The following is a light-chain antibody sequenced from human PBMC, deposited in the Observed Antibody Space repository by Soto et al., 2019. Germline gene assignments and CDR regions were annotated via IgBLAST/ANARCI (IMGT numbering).Light chain of an antibody. CDR3: QQRTDRPPWT. CDR1: QSVDID. V-gene: IGKV3D-15*01. CDR2: GAS. J-gene: IGKJ1*01. Sequence: EIVLTQSPGTLSVSPGERVTLSCRASQSVDIDLAWYQQKPGQAPRLLIYGASTRATDMPGRFRGSGAGAEFTLTISSLQSEDSAVYYCQQRTDRPPWTFGQGTKVESK.